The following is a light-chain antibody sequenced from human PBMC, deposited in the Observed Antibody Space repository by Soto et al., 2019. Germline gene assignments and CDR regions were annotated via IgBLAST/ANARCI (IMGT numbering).Light chain of an antibody. CDR1: SSNIGGNS. CDR2: DDN. Sequence: QSVLTQPPSVSAAPGQKVTISCCVSSSNIGGNSVSWYQQLPGTAPKLLIYDDNKRPSGIPDRFSGSKSGTSATLGITGFQTGDEADYYCGSWDSSLSAYVFGTGTKVTVL. CDR3: GSWDSSLSAYV. V-gene: IGLV1-51*01. J-gene: IGLJ1*01.